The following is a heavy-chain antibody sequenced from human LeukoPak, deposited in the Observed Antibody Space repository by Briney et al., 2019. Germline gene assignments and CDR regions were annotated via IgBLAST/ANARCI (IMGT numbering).Heavy chain of an antibody. Sequence: PGGSLRLSCAASGFTFSSYSMNWVRQAPGKGLEWVSYISSSSSTTYYADSVKGRFTISRDNAKNSLYLQMNSLGAEDTAVYYCARDRGGYCSSTSCYLSEVDVWGKGTTVTVSS. J-gene: IGHJ6*04. CDR2: ISSSSSTT. CDR3: ARDRGGYCSSTSCYLSEVDV. V-gene: IGHV3-48*01. CDR1: GFTFSSYS. D-gene: IGHD2-2*01.